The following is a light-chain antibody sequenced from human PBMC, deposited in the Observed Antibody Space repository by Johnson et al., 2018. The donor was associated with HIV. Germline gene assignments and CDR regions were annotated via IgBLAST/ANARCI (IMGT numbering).Light chain of an antibody. CDR1: SSNIGNNY. CDR2: DNN. J-gene: IGLJ1*01. V-gene: IGLV1-51*01. Sequence: HSVLTQPPSVSAAPGQKVTISCSGSSSNIGNNYVSWYQQVPGTAPKLLIFDNNKRPSGIPDRFSGSKSGTSATLDITGLQTGDEADYYCGTWDSSLSAGGVFGTGTKVTVL. CDR3: GTWDSSLSAGGV.